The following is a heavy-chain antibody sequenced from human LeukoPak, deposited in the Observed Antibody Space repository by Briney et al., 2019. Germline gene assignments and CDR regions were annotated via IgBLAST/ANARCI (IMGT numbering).Heavy chain of an antibody. Sequence: PGGSLRLSCAASGFTFSSYGMHWVRQAPGKGLEWVAFIRYDGSNEYYADSVKGRFTISRDNSKNTLYLQMNSLRPEDTAVYYCARVSYSGTSKFDYWGQGTLVAVSS. CDR3: ARVSYSGTSKFDY. CDR1: GFTFSSYG. D-gene: IGHD1-26*01. CDR2: IRYDGSNE. V-gene: IGHV3-30*02. J-gene: IGHJ4*02.